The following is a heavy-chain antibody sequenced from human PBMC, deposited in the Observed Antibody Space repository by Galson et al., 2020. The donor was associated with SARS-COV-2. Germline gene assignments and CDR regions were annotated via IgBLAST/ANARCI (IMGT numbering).Heavy chain of an antibody. V-gene: IGHV2-70*04. CDR2: IDWDDDK. CDR3: ARSYYVILTGYYWTFDY. D-gene: IGHD3-9*01. J-gene: IGHJ4*02. CDR1: GFSLSTSGMR. Sequence: SGPTLVKPTQTLTLTCTFSGFSLSTSGMRVSWIRQPPGKALEWLARIDWDDDKFYSTSLKTRLTISKDTSNTQVVLTMTNMDPVDTATYYCARSYYVILTGYYWTFDYWGQGTLVTVSS.